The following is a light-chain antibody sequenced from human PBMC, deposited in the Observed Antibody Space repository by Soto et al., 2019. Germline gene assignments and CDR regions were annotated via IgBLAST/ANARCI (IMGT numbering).Light chain of an antibody. J-gene: IGLJ3*02. CDR1: SIDVGNFDL. V-gene: IGLV2-18*01. CDR3: SLKTSSVTWV. CDR2: QVS. Sequence: QSALTQPPSVSGSPGQSVTISCTGTSIDVGNFDLVSWYQQPPGTAPKLLIYQVSNRPSGVPDRFSGSQSGNTASLTISGLQAEDDADYYCSLKTSSVTWVFGGGTKL.